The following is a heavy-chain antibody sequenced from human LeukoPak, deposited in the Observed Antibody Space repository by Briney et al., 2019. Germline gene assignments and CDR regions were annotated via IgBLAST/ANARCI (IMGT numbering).Heavy chain of an antibody. CDR2: ISGSGGST. CDR1: GFTFSIYA. CDR3: AKARTVTKGIWDY. D-gene: IGHD4-17*01. J-gene: IGHJ4*02. V-gene: IGHV3-23*01. Sequence: PGGSLRLSCAACGFTFSIYAMSWVRQAQGKGLEWVSAISGSGGSTYYADSVKGRFTISRDNSKNTLYLQMNSLRAEDTAVYYCAKARTVTKGIWDYWGQGTLVTVSS.